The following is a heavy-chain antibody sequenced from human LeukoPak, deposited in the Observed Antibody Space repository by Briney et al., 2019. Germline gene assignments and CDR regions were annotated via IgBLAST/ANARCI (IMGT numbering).Heavy chain of an antibody. J-gene: IGHJ4*02. V-gene: IGHV1-8*01. Sequence: ASVKVSCKASGYTFTSYDISWVRQATGQGLECMGWMNPNSGNTGYAQKFQGRVTMTRNTSIGTAYMELTSLTSEDTAVYYCAISGMYGYVYWGQGSLVTVPS. CDR1: GYTFTSYD. CDR2: MNPNSGNT. D-gene: IGHD5-18*01. CDR3: AISGMYGYVY.